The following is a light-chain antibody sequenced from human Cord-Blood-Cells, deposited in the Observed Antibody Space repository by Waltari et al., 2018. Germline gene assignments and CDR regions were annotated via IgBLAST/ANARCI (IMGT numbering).Light chain of an antibody. J-gene: IGLJ2*01. Sequence: QTAMTQPASVPGSPGPSITSSCTGTSRYVGGYNYVSWYQQHPAKAPKLMIYEVSNRPSGVSNRFSGSKSGNTASLTISGLQAEDEADYYCSSYTSSSTDVVFGGGTKLTVL. CDR1: SRYVGGYNY. V-gene: IGLV2-14*01. CDR2: EVS. CDR3: SSYTSSSTDVV.